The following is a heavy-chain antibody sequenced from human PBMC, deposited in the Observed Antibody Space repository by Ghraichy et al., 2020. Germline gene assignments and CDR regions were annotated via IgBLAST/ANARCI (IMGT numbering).Heavy chain of an antibody. CDR2: IYYSGST. Sequence: SETLSLTCTVSGGSISSGGYYWSWIRQHPGKGLEWIGYIYYSGSTYYNPSLKSRVTISVDTSKNQFSLKLSSVTAADTAVYYCARARPDRDDYKQIKSQHYFDYWGQGTLVTVSS. V-gene: IGHV4-31*03. J-gene: IGHJ4*02. CDR1: GGSISSGGYY. D-gene: IGHD5-24*01. CDR3: ARARPDRDDYKQIKSQHYFDY.